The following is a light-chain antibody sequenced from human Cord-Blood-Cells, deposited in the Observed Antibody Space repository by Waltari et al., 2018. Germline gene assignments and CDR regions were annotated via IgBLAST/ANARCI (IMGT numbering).Light chain of an antibody. J-gene: IGKJ2*01. Sequence: DIVMTQSPDSLAVSLGERATINCKSSQCFLYSPNNKNYLAWYQQKPGQPPNLLIYWASTRESGVPDRFSGSGSGTDFTLTISSLQAEDVAVYYCQQYYSTPYTFGQGTKLEIK. CDR2: WAS. V-gene: IGKV4-1*01. CDR1: QCFLYSPNNKNY. CDR3: QQYYSTPYT.